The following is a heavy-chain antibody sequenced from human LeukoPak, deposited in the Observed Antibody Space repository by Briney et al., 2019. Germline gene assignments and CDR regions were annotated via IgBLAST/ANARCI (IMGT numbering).Heavy chain of an antibody. Sequence: SETLSLTCTVSGGSINYYYWSWIRQPPGKGLEWLGYVYYSGSTNYSPSLKSRVTISVDTSKNQFSLKLSSVTAADTAVYYCAKAPHLGGGDCYDYWGQGTLVTVSS. V-gene: IGHV4-59*08. CDR1: GGSINYYY. CDR2: VYYSGST. J-gene: IGHJ4*02. D-gene: IGHD2-21*02. CDR3: AKAPHLGGGDCYDY.